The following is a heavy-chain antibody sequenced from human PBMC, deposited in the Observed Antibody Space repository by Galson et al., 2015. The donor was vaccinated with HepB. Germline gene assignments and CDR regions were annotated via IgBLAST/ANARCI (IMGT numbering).Heavy chain of an antibody. J-gene: IGHJ4*02. CDR2: ISAANGDT. Sequence: SVKVSCKASGYTFTTFPMHWGRQAPGQSLEWMGYISAANGDTKYSQKFQDRVTITSDTSANTAFMELSNLNSEDTAVYYCARNASTGGFDFWGQGALVTVSS. CDR1: GYTFTTFP. V-gene: IGHV1-3*01. CDR3: ARNASTGGFDF. D-gene: IGHD1-14*01.